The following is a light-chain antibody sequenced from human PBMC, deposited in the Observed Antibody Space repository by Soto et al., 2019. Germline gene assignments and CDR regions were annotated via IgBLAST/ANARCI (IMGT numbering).Light chain of an antibody. V-gene: IGKV3-11*01. J-gene: IGKJ4*01. CDR3: QQRSTWPLT. CDR1: QSVSSN. Sequence: EIVLTQSPATLSLSPEERATLSCRASQSVSSNLAWYQQKPGQAPRLLIYDASNRATGIPARFSGSRSGTDFTLTISSLEPEDFSVYYCQQRSTWPLTFGGGTKVEIK. CDR2: DAS.